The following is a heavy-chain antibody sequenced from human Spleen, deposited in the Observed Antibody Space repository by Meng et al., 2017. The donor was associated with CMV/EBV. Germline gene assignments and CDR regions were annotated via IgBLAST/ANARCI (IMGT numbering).Heavy chain of an antibody. CDR1: GFTFSSYW. CDR2: ISYDGSNK. Sequence: GESLKISCAASGFTFSSYWMSWVRQAPGKGLEWVAVISYDGSNKYYADSVKGRFTISRDNSKNTLYLQMNSLRAEDTAAYYCASGLGKYFDYWGQGTLVTVSS. J-gene: IGHJ4*02. D-gene: IGHD7-27*01. V-gene: IGHV3-30-3*01. CDR3: ASGLGKYFDY.